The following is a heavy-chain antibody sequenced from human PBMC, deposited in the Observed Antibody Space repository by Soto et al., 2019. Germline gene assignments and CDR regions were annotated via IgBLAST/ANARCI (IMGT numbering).Heavy chain of an antibody. CDR3: ERVTIRVDYVLDV. V-gene: IGHV3-74*01. CDR1: GLTFGRYW. J-gene: IGHJ6*02. Sequence: EEQLVESGGGLVPPGGSLRLSCAVSGLTFGRYWMNWVRQVPGKGLEWVSRFSGDGTPSNYADSVKGRFTMSRDDATCTVYLQMYRLRPEDTAVYYCERVTIRVDYVLDVWVQGTTVTVSS. D-gene: IGHD3-10*02. CDR2: FSGDGTPS.